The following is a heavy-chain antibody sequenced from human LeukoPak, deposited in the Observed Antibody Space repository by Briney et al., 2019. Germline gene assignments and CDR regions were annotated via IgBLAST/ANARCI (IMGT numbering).Heavy chain of an antibody. D-gene: IGHD5-24*01. J-gene: IGHJ4*02. Sequence: PSETLSLTCTVSGGSISSYYWSWIRQPPGKGLEWIGYIYYSGSTNYNPSLKSRVTISVDTSKNQFSLKLSSVTAADTAVYYCAGGRLRWLQFDYWGQGTLVTVSS. V-gene: IGHV4-59*01. CDR2: IYYSGST. CDR1: GGSISSYY. CDR3: AGGRLRWLQFDY.